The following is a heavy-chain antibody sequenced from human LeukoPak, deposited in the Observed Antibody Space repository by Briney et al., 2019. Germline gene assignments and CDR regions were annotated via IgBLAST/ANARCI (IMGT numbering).Heavy chain of an antibody. CDR3: ARKDSSPRTFDY. Sequence: PGGSLRLSCAASGISFSNYWMSWVRQAPGKGLEWVANIKEDGSEKNYVDSVKGRFTISRDNAKNSLYLQMNSLRAEDTAVYYCARKDSSPRTFDYWGQGTLVTASS. J-gene: IGHJ4*02. V-gene: IGHV3-7*01. CDR2: IKEDGSEK. CDR1: GISFSNYW. D-gene: IGHD3-22*01.